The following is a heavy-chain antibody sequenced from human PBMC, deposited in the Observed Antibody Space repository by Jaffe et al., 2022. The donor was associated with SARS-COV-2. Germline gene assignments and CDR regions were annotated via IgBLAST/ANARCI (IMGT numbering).Heavy chain of an antibody. Sequence: DVQLVESGGGLVQPGGSLRLSCAASGFTFDRYIISWVRQAPGKGLERVSGISASGAGSYYADSVKGRFTISRDNSKNTVYLQMSSLRGEDTAVYYCAKGGQSEPLDYWGQGTLVTVSS. CDR1: GFTFDRYI. CDR2: ISASGAGS. J-gene: IGHJ4*02. CDR3: AKGGQSEPLDY. V-gene: IGHV3-23*04. D-gene: IGHD3-10*01.